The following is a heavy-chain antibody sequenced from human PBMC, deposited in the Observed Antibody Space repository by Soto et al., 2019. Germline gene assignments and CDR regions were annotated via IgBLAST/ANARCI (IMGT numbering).Heavy chain of an antibody. V-gene: IGHV4-39*01. J-gene: IGHJ4*02. D-gene: IGHD6-6*01. CDR1: GDSISSSSNY. Sequence: PSETLSLTCTVSGDSISSSSNYWGWIRQPPGKGLEWIGSIYYSGSTYYNPSLKSRVTISVDTSKNQFSLKLNSVTAAEPAVYYCARRHGYYSSSYFDYWGRGTQVTVPS. CDR2: IYYSGST. CDR3: ARRHGYYSSSYFDY.